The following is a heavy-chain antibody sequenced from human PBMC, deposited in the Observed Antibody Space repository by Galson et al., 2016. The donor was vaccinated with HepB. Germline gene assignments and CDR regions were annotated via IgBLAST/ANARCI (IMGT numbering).Heavy chain of an antibody. J-gene: IGHJ4*02. Sequence: TNYNPSLKNRATISLDNSKNQFFLKLNSVTATDTALYFCVREYCSGGTCHGFDKWGQGTLATVSS. CDR2: T. D-gene: IGHD2-15*01. V-gene: IGHV4-4*01. CDR3: VREYCSGGTCHGFDK.